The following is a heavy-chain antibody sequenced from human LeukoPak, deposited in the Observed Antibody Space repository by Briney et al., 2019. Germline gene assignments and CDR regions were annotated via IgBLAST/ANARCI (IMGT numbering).Heavy chain of an antibody. CDR3: ARAGVRVSCGHDCYSDYFDY. V-gene: IGHV4-39*07. J-gene: IGHJ4*02. Sequence: EPSETLSLTCTVSGASISGSNVYWGWIRQAPGKGLEWIGNIFDTGSTYIKSSLESRVTKSVDTSKNQFFLKLSSVTVADTAIYYCARAGVRVSCGHDCYSDYFDYWGQGILVTVSS. CDR1: GASISGSNVY. D-gene: IGHD2-21*02. CDR2: IFDTGST.